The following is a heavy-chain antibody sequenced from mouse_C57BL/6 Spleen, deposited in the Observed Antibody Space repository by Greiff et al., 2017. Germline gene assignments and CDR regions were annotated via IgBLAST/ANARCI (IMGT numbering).Heavy chain of an antibody. Sequence: VQLQQPGAELVKPGASVKLSCKASGYTFTSYWMHWVKQRPGQGLEWIGMIHPNSGSTNYNEKFKSKATLTVDKSSSTAYMQLSILTSEDSAVYYCARDSASFAYWGQGTLVTVSA. D-gene: IGHD3-2*01. CDR1: GYTFTSYW. CDR3: ARDSASFAY. J-gene: IGHJ3*01. CDR2: IHPNSGST. V-gene: IGHV1-64*01.